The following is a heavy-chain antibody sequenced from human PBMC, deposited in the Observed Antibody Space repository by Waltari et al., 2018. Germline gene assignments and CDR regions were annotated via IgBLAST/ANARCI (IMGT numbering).Heavy chain of an antibody. Sequence: QVQLQESGPGLVKPSETLSLTCAVSGYSITRGYSWGWIRQPPGKGLEGIGSIYHSGGTYYNPSLKSRVTISVDTSKNQFSLKLSSVTAADTAVYYCAGHHDSGSYHDAPNWYFDLWGRGTLVTVSS. V-gene: IGHV4-38-2*01. CDR1: GYSITRGYS. D-gene: IGHD1-26*01. CDR3: AGHHDSGSYHDAPNWYFDL. CDR2: IYHSGGT. J-gene: IGHJ2*01.